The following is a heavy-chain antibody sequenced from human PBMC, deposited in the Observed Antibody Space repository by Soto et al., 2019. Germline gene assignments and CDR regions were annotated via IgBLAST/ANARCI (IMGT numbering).Heavy chain of an antibody. CDR1: GFTFSSYA. J-gene: IGHJ5*02. CDR2: ISGSGGST. D-gene: IGHD4-4*01. Sequence: PGGSLRLSCAASGFTFSSYAMSWVRQAPGKGLEWVSTISGSGGSTYYADSVKGRFTISRDNSKNTLYLQMNSLRAEDTAVYYCAKAPWLQYRKGDWFVPWGQGTLVTVSS. V-gene: IGHV3-23*01. CDR3: AKAPWLQYRKGDWFVP.